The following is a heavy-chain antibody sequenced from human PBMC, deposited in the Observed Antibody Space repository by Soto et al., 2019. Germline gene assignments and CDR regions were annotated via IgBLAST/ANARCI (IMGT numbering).Heavy chain of an antibody. J-gene: IGHJ5*02. D-gene: IGHD4-17*01. V-gene: IGHV1-24*01. CDR2: FDPDEAET. Sequence: QVQLLQSGAAVKKPWASVKVSCNVSGYTLNEVAMHWVRQAPGKGLEWLRGFDPDEAETIYAQHFQGRVTMTEDTSTDTDYMELSSLRSEDTALYFCTTYHGDYNIEHWGQGTLVTVSS. CDR3: TTYHGDYNIEH. CDR1: GYTLNEVA.